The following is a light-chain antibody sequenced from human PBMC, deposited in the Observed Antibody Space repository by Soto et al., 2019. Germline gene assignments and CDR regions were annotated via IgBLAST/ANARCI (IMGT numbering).Light chain of an antibody. CDR3: LQDINYPWT. J-gene: IGKJ1*01. CDR1: QGIGNA. V-gene: IGKV1-6*01. CDR2: GAS. Sequence: AIQMTQSPSSLSASVGDRVTISCRASQGIGNALGWYQQKPVKPPKVLIYGASNLQSGVPPRFSGSGCGTDFTLAISSLQPEDSATYDCLQDINYPWTFGQGTKVEIK.